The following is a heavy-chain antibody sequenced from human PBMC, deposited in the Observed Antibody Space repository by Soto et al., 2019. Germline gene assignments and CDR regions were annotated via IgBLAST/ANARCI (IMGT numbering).Heavy chain of an antibody. CDR1: GFTFSSYA. J-gene: IGHJ4*02. D-gene: IGHD6-19*01. CDR3: ASTYSSGWWYFDY. CDR2: ISYDGSNK. V-gene: IGHV3-30-3*01. Sequence: GGSLRLSCAASGFTFSSYAMHWVRQAPGKGLEWVAVISYDGSNKYYADSVNGRFTISRDNSKNTLYLQMNSLRAEDTAVYYCASTYSSGWWYFDYWGQGTLVTVSS.